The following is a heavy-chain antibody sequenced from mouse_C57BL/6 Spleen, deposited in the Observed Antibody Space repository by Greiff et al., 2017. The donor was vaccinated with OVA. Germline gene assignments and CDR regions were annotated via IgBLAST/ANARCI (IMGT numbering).Heavy chain of an antibody. V-gene: IGHV1-72*01. CDR2: IDPNSGGT. CDR1: GYTFTSYW. J-gene: IGHJ3*01. Sequence: QESCKASGYTFTSYWMHWVKQRPGRGLEWIGRIDPNSGGTKYNEKFKSKATLTVDKPSSTAYMQLSSLTSEDSAVYYCARGSGTGAWFAYWGQGTLVTVSA. D-gene: IGHD4-1*01. CDR3: ARGSGTGAWFAY.